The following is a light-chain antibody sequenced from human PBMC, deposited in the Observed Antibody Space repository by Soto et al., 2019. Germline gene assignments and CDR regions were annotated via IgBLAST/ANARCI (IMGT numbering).Light chain of an antibody. CDR3: QQRSNWPPIT. J-gene: IGKJ5*01. CDR2: GAS. Sequence: ENVLSQSPCTLSLSPGERATLSCRASQSVSSSYLAWYQQKPGQPPRLLIYGASSRATGIPDRFSGSGSGTDFTLTISSLEPEDFAVYYCQQRSNWPPITFGQGTRLAIK. CDR1: QSVSSSY. V-gene: IGKV3D-20*02.